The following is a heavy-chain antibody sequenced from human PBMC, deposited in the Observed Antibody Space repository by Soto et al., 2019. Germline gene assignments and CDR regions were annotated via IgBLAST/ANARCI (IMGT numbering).Heavy chain of an antibody. CDR3: ARDSLDAFDI. CDR1: GFTFSSYS. V-gene: IGHV3-21*01. CDR2: ISSSSSYI. Sequence: GGSLSLACAASGFTFSSYSMNWVRQAPGKGLEWVSSISSSSSYIYYADSVKGRFTISRDNAKNSLYLQMNSLRAEDTAVYYCARDSLDAFDIWGQGTMVTVSS. J-gene: IGHJ3*02.